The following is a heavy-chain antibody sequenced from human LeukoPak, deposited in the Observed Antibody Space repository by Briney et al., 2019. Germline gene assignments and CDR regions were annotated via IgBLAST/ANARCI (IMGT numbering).Heavy chain of an antibody. CDR2: INHSGST. D-gene: IGHD2-2*01. Sequence: SETLSLTCAVYGGPFSGYYWSWIRQPPGKGLEWIGEINHSGSTNYNPSLKSRVTISVDTSKNQFSLKLSSVTAADTAVYYCARGLDCSSTSCYGNVWGKGTTVTVSS. V-gene: IGHV4-34*01. J-gene: IGHJ6*04. CDR3: ARGLDCSSTSCYGNV. CDR1: GGPFSGYY.